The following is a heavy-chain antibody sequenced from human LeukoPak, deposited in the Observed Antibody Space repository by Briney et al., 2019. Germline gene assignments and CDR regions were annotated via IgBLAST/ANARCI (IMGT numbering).Heavy chain of an antibody. D-gene: IGHD2-21*02. Sequence: GGSLRLSCAASGFTFSSYAMSWVRQAPGKGLEWVSAISGSGGSTYYADSVKGRFTISRDNSKNTLYLQMNSLRAEDTAVYYCVKGGRGADCIFDYWGQGTLVTVSS. CDR2: ISGSGGST. J-gene: IGHJ4*02. V-gene: IGHV3-23*01. CDR3: VKGGRGADCIFDY. CDR1: GFTFSSYA.